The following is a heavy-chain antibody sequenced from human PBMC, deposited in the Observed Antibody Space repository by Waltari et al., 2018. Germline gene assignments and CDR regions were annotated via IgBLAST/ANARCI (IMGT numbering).Heavy chain of an antibody. CDR1: GGSISSSNYY. Sequence: QLQLQESGPGLVKPSETLSLTCTVSGGSISSSNYYWGWIRQPPGKGLEWIGNIYYSWNTYYNPSLKSRVTTYIDTSKNQFSLKLSSVTAADTAVYFCARLDSRSGSYYFDYWGQGTLVTVSS. CDR3: ARLDSRSGSYYFDY. D-gene: IGHD1-26*01. J-gene: IGHJ4*02. CDR2: IYYSWNT. V-gene: IGHV4-39*01.